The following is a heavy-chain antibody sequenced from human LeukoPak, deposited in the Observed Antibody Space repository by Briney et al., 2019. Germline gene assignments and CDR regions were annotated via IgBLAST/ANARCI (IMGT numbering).Heavy chain of an antibody. CDR2: IYYSGST. J-gene: IGHJ4*02. Sequence: SETLSLTCTVSGGSISRSSYYWGWIRQPPGKGLEWIGSIYYSGSTYYNPSLKSRVTISVDTSKNQFSLKLNSVTAADTAVYYCARDGSGSSNYFDYWGQGTLVTVSS. D-gene: IGHD3-10*01. CDR1: GGSISRSSYY. CDR3: ARDGSGSSNYFDY. V-gene: IGHV4-39*07.